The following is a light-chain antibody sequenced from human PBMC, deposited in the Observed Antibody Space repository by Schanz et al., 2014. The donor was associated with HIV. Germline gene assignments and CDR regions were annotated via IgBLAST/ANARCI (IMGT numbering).Light chain of an antibody. CDR2: GAS. CDR3: QQSGSSPYT. J-gene: IGKJ2*01. CDR1: QSVSNN. V-gene: IGKV3-20*01. Sequence: EVVMTQSPATLSVSPGERATLSCRASQSVSNNLAWYQQKPGQAPRLLIYGASTRATGIPARFSGSGSGTDSTLTISRLEPEDFAVYYCQQSGSSPYTFGQGTKLEIK.